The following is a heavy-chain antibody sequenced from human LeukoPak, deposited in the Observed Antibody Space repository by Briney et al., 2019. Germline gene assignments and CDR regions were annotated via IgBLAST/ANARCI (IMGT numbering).Heavy chain of an antibody. Sequence: SETLSLTCTVSGGSINSGGYYWRWIRQPPGKGLEWIGYIYYSGSTYYNPSLKSRVTISVDTSKNQFSLKLTSVTAADTAVYSCASLDDSSGQSFTHWGQGTLVTVSS. D-gene: IGHD3-22*01. CDR3: ASLDDSSGQSFTH. J-gene: IGHJ4*02. CDR1: GGSINSGGYY. CDR2: IYYSGST. V-gene: IGHV4-30-4*08.